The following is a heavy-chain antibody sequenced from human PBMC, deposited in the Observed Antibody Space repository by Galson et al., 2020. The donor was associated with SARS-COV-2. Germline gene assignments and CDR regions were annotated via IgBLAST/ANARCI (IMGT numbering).Heavy chain of an antibody. V-gene: IGHV3-74*01. CDR3: ARDLGLGSSGASGVFYYYGLDV. CDR1: GFTLFDYW. CDR2: INSDGSDT. Sequence: GESLKISCAASGFTLFDYWMHWVRQVPGKGLVWVSRINSDGSDTIYAASVKCRFTISRDNARNTLYLQMNSLRAEDTALYYCARDLGLGSSGASGVFYYYGLDVWGQGTTVTVSS. D-gene: IGHD6-25*01. J-gene: IGHJ6*02.